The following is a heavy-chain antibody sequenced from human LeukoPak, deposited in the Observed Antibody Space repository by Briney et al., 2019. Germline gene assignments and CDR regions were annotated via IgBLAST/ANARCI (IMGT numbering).Heavy chain of an antibody. Sequence: PETLSLTCTLSGGSLTSFYWSWVRPPPGKGREWIGYMYYMGSTNYNPSLTGGVTISVDTSKNQFSRKLSSVTAADTAVNYCARETYDSSGYYSDYWGQGTLVTVSS. CDR2: MYYMGST. J-gene: IGHJ4*02. CDR3: ARETYDSSGYYSDY. V-gene: IGHV4-59*01. CDR1: GGSLTSFY. D-gene: IGHD3-22*01.